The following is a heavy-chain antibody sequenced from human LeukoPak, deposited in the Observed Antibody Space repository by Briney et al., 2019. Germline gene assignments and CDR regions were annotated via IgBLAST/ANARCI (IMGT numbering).Heavy chain of an antibody. V-gene: IGHV4-34*01. J-gene: IGHJ5*02. CDR1: GGSFSGYY. CDR3: ARVHMVRGVIYNWFDP. Sequence: PSETLSLTCAVYGGSFSGYYWSWIRQPPGKGLEWIGEINHSGSTNYNPSLKSRVTISADTSKNQFSLKLSSVTAADTAVYYCARVHMVRGVIYNWFDPWGQGTLVTVSS. CDR2: INHSGST. D-gene: IGHD3-10*01.